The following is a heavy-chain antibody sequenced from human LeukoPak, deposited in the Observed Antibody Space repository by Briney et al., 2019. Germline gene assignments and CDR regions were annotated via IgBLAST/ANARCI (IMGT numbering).Heavy chain of an antibody. J-gene: IGHJ4*02. CDR3: ATSGDLVSTGLFDY. Sequence: GASVKVSCKTSGYTFTNYRLHWVRQAPGQGLEWMGIINPSGGSSSYAQKFQGRVTMTGDTSTATVYMELSSLRSDDTAVYYCATSGDLVSTGLFDYWGQGTLVTVSS. CDR2: INPSGGSS. D-gene: IGHD5/OR15-5a*01. V-gene: IGHV1-46*01. CDR1: GYTFTNYR.